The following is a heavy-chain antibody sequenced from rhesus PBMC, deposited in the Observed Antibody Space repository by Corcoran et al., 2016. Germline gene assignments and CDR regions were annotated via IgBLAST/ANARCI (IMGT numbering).Heavy chain of an antibody. V-gene: IGHV4-147*01. CDR2: SYGGSGST. Sequence: QVQLQESGPGVVKPSETLSLTCAVSGGSISSYWWGWNRQPPGKGLEWIGQSYGGSGSTSYNPSLKSRVTISSDTSKNQFSLKLSSVTAADTAVYYCAKGGIQRVQLFDYWGQGVLVTVSS. J-gene: IGHJ4*01. D-gene: IGHD5-42*01. CDR3: AKGGIQRVQLFDY. CDR1: GGSISSYW.